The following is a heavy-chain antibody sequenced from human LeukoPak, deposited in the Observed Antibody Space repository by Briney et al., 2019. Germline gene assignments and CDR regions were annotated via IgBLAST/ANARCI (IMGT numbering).Heavy chain of an antibody. CDR2: IYYSGST. V-gene: IGHV4-59*01. J-gene: IGHJ5*02. CDR1: GGSISSYY. Sequence: SETLSLTCTVSGGSISSYYWSWIRQPPGKGLEWIGYIYYSGSTNYNPSLKSRVTISVDTSKNQFSLKLSSVTAADTAVYYCARETSGYCSSTSCPSRGWFDPWGQGTLVTVSS. D-gene: IGHD2-2*01. CDR3: ARETSGYCSSTSCPSRGWFDP.